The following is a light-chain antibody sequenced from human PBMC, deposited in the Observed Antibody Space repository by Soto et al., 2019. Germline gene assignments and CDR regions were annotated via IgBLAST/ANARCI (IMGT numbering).Light chain of an antibody. CDR2: VAA. CDR1: QDIGSR. J-gene: IGKJ3*01. V-gene: IGKV1-12*01. CDR3: QQGNSFPLT. Sequence: DIQMTQSPSSLSASVGDRVNISCRASQDIGSRLAWYQQKPGKAPKILIYVAASLHSGVPSRFSATFSGTDFTLTINSLQPEDLATYFCQQGNSFPLTFGPGTKVDIK.